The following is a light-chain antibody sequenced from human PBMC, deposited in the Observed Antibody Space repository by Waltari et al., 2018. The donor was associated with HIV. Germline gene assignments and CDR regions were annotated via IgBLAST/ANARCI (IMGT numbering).Light chain of an antibody. J-gene: IGLJ3*02. V-gene: IGLV1-47*01. CDR1: RSNIGSNY. CDR3: AAWDGSLSVVL. CDR2: RNN. Sequence: QSDLPQPPSASGTSGQRVTISCSGSRSNIGSNYVYLFQQVPGKAPKLLLYRNNQRPSGVPDRFSGSKSGTSASLAISGLRSDDEADYYCAAWDGSLSVVLFGGGTKLTVL.